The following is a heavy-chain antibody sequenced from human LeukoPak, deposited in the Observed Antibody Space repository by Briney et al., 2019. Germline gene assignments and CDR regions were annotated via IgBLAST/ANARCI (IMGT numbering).Heavy chain of an antibody. J-gene: IGHJ4*02. V-gene: IGHV1-18*01. CDR1: GYTFTSYG. Sequence: ASVKVSCKASGYTFTSYGISWVRQAPGQGLEWMGWISAYNGNTNYAQKLQGRVTMTTDTSTSTAYMELRSLRSDDTAVYYCARLGYSYGSFDSSDYWGQGTLVTVSS. D-gene: IGHD5-18*01. CDR2: ISAYNGNT. CDR3: ARLGYSYGSFDSSDY.